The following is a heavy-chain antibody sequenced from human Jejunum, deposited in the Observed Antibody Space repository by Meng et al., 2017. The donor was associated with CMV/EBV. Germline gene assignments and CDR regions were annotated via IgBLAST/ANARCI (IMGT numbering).Heavy chain of an antibody. CDR1: NSYG. J-gene: IGHJ3*01. CDR3: ARRSCTTMFCESRDAFDV. D-gene: IGHD3-9*01. Sequence: NSYGMNWVRQAPGKGLEWVSSISPTSVYRYYAESLQGRFTISRDNANNSVYLQLNSLRAEDTAVYYCARRSCTTMFCESRDAFDVWGQGTRVTVSS. V-gene: IGHV3-21*06. CDR2: ISPTSVYR.